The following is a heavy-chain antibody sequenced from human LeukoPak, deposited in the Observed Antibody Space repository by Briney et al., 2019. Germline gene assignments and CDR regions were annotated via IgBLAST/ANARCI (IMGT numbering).Heavy chain of an antibody. CDR1: GFTFSSYA. CDR2: ISGSGGTT. D-gene: IGHD5-12*01. J-gene: IGHJ4*02. Sequence: GGSLRLSCAASGFTFSSYAMSWVRQAPGKGLEWVSVISGSGGTTHYADSVKGRFSISRDNAKNSLNLQMNSLRAEDTAVYYCARRTITAGFGFDYWGQGTLVTVSS. CDR3: ARRTITAGFGFDY. V-gene: IGHV3-23*01.